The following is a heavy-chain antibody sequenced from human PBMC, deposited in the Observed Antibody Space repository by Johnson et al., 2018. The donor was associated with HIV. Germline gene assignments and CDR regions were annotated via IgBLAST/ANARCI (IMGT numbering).Heavy chain of an antibody. CDR3: ARDLGWLEGTHEAFDS. CDR1: GFTFSNYA. Sequence: VQLVESGGGAVQPGRSLRLSCAASGFTFSNYAIHWVRQPPGKGLEWVAVISYDGNNKYYADSVKGRFTISRDNSKKTLYLQMNSLKTEDTAVYYCARDLGWLEGTHEAFDSWGQGTLVTFSS. V-gene: IGHV3-30-3*01. D-gene: IGHD6-19*01. CDR2: ISYDGNNK. J-gene: IGHJ3*02.